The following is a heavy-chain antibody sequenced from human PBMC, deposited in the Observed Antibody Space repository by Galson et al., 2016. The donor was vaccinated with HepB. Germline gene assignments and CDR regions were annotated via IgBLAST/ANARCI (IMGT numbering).Heavy chain of an antibody. V-gene: IGHV3-7*01. CDR1: GFTFSRVW. CDR2: IKKDGSEE. D-gene: IGHD2-8*02. CDR3: ATWWQTPTSYFGH. Sequence: SLRLSCAAPGFTFSRVWMSWVRQAPGKGLEWVANIKKDGSEEYYVGSVKGRFTISRDNAQNSLYLKMNSLRAEDTAIYYCATWWQTPTSYFGHWGQGTLVTVSS. J-gene: IGHJ4*02.